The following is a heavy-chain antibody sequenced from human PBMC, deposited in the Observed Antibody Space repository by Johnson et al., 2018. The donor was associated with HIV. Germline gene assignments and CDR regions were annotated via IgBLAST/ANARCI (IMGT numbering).Heavy chain of an antibody. J-gene: IGHJ3*02. V-gene: IGHV3-7*01. CDR3: ARVLGTADAFEI. CDR1: DFTFSVCW. Sequence: VLLVESGGGLVQPGGSLRLSCAASDFTFSVCWMGWVRQAPGEGLEWVASINQDGSEKRYADSVKGRFTISRDNAENSMYLQMNSLRAEDTAVYYCARVLGTADAFEIWGQGTMVTVSS. D-gene: IGHD2-8*02. CDR2: INQDGSEK.